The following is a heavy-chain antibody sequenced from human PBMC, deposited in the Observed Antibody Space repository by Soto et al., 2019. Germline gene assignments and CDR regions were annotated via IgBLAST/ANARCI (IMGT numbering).Heavy chain of an antibody. CDR2: IYHSGST. J-gene: IGHJ4*02. D-gene: IGHD4-17*01. CDR3: PRVDGPYYFDY. Sequence: SETLSLTCAVSGYSISSGYYWGWIRQPPGKGLEWIGSIYHSGSTYYNPSLKSRVTISVDTSKNQFSLKLSSVSAADTAVYYCPRVDGPYYFDYWGQGTLVTVSS. CDR1: GYSISSGYY. V-gene: IGHV4-38-2*01.